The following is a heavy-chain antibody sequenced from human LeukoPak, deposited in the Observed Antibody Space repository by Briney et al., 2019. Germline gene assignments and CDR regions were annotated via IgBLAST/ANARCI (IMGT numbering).Heavy chain of an antibody. J-gene: IGHJ6*03. Sequence: AGSLRLSCSASAFTFSSYGMHWVRQAPGKGLEWVAFIRYDGSNKYYADSVKGRFTISRDNSKNTLYLQMNSLRAEDTAVYYCAKGGLVVVVTVYYMDVWGKGTTVTVSS. V-gene: IGHV3-30*02. CDR1: AFTFSSYG. CDR3: AKGGLVVVVTVYYMDV. CDR2: IRYDGSNK. D-gene: IGHD2-21*02.